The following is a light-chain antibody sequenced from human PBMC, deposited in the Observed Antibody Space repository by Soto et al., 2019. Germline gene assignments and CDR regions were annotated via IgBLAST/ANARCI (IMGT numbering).Light chain of an antibody. CDR3: QQYNNWPMYT. J-gene: IGKJ2*01. CDR1: QSVSSN. Sequence: EVVMTQSPATLSVSPGERATLSCRASQSVSSNLAWYQQNPGQAPRLLIYGASTRATGIPARFSGSGSGTEFTLTISSLQSEDFAVYYCQQYNNWPMYTFGQGTKLEIK. CDR2: GAS. V-gene: IGKV3-15*01.